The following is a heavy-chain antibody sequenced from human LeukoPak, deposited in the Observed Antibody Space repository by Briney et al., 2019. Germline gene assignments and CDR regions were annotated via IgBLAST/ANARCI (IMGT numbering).Heavy chain of an antibody. CDR1: GFTVSSNY. V-gene: IGHV3-53*01. J-gene: IGHJ3*02. Sequence: GGSLRLSCAASGFTVSSNYMSWVRQAPGKGLEWVSVIYSGGSTYYPDSVKGRFTISRDNSKNTLYLQMNSLRAEDTAVYYCARAPYSSSWYVGAFDIWGQGTMVAVSS. CDR3: ARAPYSSSWYVGAFDI. D-gene: IGHD6-13*01. CDR2: IYSGGST.